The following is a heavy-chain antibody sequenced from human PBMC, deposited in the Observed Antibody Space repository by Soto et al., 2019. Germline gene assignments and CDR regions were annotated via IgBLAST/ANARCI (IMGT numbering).Heavy chain of an antibody. D-gene: IGHD3-22*01. CDR1: GYSFATYG. CDR3: ASEPIYYIVGSGYYVLGH. V-gene: IGHV1-18*04. CDR2: ISAHNGDT. Sequence: QVQLVQSGAEVKKPGASVKVSCKASGYSFATYGLSWVRQAPGQGLECVGWISAHNGDTHYAQKFQGRVTLTTDTSTNTGYMELRRLTSDDTAVYFCASEPIYYIVGSGYYVLGHWGQGTLVTVSS. J-gene: IGHJ4*02.